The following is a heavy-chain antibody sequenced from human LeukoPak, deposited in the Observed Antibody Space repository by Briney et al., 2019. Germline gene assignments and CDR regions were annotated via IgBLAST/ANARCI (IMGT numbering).Heavy chain of an antibody. V-gene: IGHV3-9*01. J-gene: IGHJ4*02. D-gene: IGHD6-19*01. CDR1: GFTFDDYA. CDR3: AKGYSSGWYIGF. CDR2: ISWNSGSI. Sequence: GGSLRLSCAASGFTFDDYAMHWVRQAPGKGLEWVSGISWNSGSIGYADSVKGRFTISRDNAKNSLYLQMNSLRAEDTALYYRAKGYSSGWYIGFWGQGTLVTVSS.